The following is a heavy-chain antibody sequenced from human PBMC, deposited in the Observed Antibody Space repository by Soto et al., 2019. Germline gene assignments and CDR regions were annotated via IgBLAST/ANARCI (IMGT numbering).Heavy chain of an antibody. J-gene: IGHJ6*02. D-gene: IGHD5-12*01. Sequence: KPSETLSLTCTVSGGSISTYYWSWIRQPPGKGLEWIGYIYFSGTTNYNPSLKSRVTISVDTSKNQFSLKVMSVTAADTAVYYCASRDGSANYYYGMDVWGQGTTVTVSS. CDR1: GGSISTYY. CDR2: IYFSGTT. CDR3: ASRDGSANYYYGMDV. V-gene: IGHV4-59*01.